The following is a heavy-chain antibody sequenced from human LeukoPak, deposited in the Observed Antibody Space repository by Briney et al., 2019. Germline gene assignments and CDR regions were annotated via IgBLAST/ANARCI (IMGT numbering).Heavy chain of an antibody. CDR2: IYTSGST. CDR3: ARTSIAYGSGSYFAFDI. D-gene: IGHD3-10*01. Sequence: SETLSLTCTVSGGSISSYYWSWIRQPAGKGLEWIGRIYTSGSTNYNPSLKSRVTMSVDRSKNQFSLKLSSVTAADTAVYYCARTSIAYGSGSYFAFDIWGQGTMVTVSS. J-gene: IGHJ3*02. V-gene: IGHV4-4*07. CDR1: GGSISSYY.